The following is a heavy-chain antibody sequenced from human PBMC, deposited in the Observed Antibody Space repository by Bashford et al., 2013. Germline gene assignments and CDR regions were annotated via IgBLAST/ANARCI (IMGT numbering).Heavy chain of an antibody. J-gene: IGHJ3*01. D-gene: IGHD1-26*01. V-gene: IGHV1-2*02. Sequence: WVRQVPGQGLEWMGWINPNPNSGATKYAEMFQGRVTMTRDASIGTAYMELSSLRSDDTAVYFCARDGPVVGVWNAFDVWGQGTVVTVSS. CDR3: ARDGPVVGVWNAFDV. CDR2: INPNPNSGAT.